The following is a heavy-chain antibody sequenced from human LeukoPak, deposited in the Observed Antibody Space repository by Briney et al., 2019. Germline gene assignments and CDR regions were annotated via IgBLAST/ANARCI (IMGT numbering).Heavy chain of an antibody. V-gene: IGHV1-18*04. CDR1: GYTFADYY. CDR3: ARGTYFDY. D-gene: IGHD1-1*01. J-gene: IGHJ4*02. Sequence: ASVTISCKASGYTFADYYMHWVQQAPGQGLEWMGWTSAYNDKTKYAQKLEGRVTMTTDTSTSTAYMEMRSLRSDDTAVYYCARGTYFDYWGQGTLVTVSS. CDR2: TSAYNDKT.